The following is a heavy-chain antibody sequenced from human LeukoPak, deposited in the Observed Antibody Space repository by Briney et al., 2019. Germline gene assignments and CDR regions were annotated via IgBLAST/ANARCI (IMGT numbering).Heavy chain of an antibody. CDR1: GLTFSSSW. CDR3: ARDYGSGNFDY. V-gene: IGHV3-7*04. CDR2: IKQDGSEK. Sequence: GGSLRLSCAASGLTFSSSWMSWVRQAPGKGLDWVASIKQDGSEKYYVDSVKGRFTISRDNAKNSPYLQMNSLRAEDTAVYYCARDYGSGNFDYWGQGTLVTVSS. D-gene: IGHD3-10*01. J-gene: IGHJ4*02.